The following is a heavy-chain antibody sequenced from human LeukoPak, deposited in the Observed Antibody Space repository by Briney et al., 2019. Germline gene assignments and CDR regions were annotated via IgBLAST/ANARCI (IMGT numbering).Heavy chain of an antibody. Sequence: SETLSLTCTVSGGSISSGSYYWRWIRQPAGKGLEWIGRIYTSGSTNYNPSLKSRVTMSVDTSKNQFPLKLRSVTAADTAVYYCAMEWELRSNRFDLWGQGALVTVSS. CDR3: AMEWELRSNRFDL. CDR1: GGSISSGSYY. J-gene: IGHJ5*02. V-gene: IGHV4-61*02. CDR2: IYTSGST. D-gene: IGHD1-26*01.